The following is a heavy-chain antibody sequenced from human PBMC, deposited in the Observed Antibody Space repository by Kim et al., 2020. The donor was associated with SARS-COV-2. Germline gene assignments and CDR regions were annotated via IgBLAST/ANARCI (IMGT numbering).Heavy chain of an antibody. CDR3: ASRGYSYGFQEYYFDY. V-gene: IGHV4-39*01. D-gene: IGHD5-18*01. CDR1: GGSISSSSYY. J-gene: IGHJ4*02. CDR2: IYYSGST. Sequence: SETLSLTCTVSGGSISSSSYYWGWIRQPPGKGLEWIGSIYYSGSTYYNPSLKSRVTISVDTSKNQFSLKLSSVTAADTAVYYCASRGYSYGFQEYYFDYWGQGTLVTVSS.